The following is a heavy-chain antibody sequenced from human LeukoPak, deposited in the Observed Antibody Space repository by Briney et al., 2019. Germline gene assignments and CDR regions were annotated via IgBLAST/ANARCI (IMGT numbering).Heavy chain of an antibody. CDR1: GYTLTELS. V-gene: IGHV1-24*01. J-gene: IGHJ4*02. Sequence: ASVKVSCKVSGYTLTELSMHWVRQAPGKGLEWMGGFDPEDGETIYAQKFQGRVTMTEDTSTDTAYMELSSLRSEDTAVYYCATDRGNYGDRRGWRGSLYYFDYWGQGTLVTVSS. D-gene: IGHD4-17*01. CDR2: FDPEDGET. CDR3: ATDRGNYGDRRGWRGSLYYFDY.